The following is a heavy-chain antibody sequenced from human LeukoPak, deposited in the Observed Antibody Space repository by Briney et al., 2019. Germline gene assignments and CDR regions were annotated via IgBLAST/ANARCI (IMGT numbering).Heavy chain of an antibody. D-gene: IGHD2-15*01. CDR3: ARDGYAPQHCSGGSCYSKAFDI. J-gene: IGHJ3*02. CDR1: GFTFSSYS. V-gene: IGHV3-21*01. Sequence: PGGSLRLSCAASGFTFSSYSMNWVRQAPGKGLEWVSSISSSSSYIYYADSVKGRFTISRDNAKNSLYLQMNSLRAEDTAVYYCARDGYAPQHCSGGSCYSKAFDIWGQGTMVTVSS. CDR2: ISSSSSYI.